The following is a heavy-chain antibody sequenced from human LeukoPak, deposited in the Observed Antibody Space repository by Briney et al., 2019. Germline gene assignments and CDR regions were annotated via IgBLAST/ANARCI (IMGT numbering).Heavy chain of an antibody. Sequence: GGSLRLSCAVSGFTVSSNYMSWVRQAPGKGLEWVSVIYSGGTTYYADSVKGRFTTSRDNSKNTVYLQMNSLRVEDTAVYYCARAPNRAYYMDVWGKGTTVTVSS. CDR3: ARAPNRAYYMDV. J-gene: IGHJ6*03. CDR2: IYSGGTT. D-gene: IGHD7-27*01. V-gene: IGHV3-53*01. CDR1: GFTVSSNY.